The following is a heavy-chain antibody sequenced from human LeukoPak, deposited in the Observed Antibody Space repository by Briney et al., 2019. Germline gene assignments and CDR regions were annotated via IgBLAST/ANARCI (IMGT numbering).Heavy chain of an antibody. Sequence: PGRSLRLSCAASGFPFDDYAMHWVRQAPGKGLEWVSGISWNSGSIGYADSVKGRFTISRDNAKNSLYLQMNSLRAEDTALYYCATAPKTPYDSSGYYLSYFDYWGQGTLVTVSS. CDR1: GFPFDDYA. CDR3: ATAPKTPYDSSGYYLSYFDY. V-gene: IGHV3-9*01. CDR2: ISWNSGSI. J-gene: IGHJ4*02. D-gene: IGHD3-22*01.